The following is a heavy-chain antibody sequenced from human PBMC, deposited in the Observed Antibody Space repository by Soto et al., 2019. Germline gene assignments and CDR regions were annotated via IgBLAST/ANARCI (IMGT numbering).Heavy chain of an antibody. CDR1: GFTFSDHY. V-gene: IGHV3-72*01. CDR2: TRNKANSYTT. CDR3: ARSGVTIYYYYYYMDV. J-gene: IGHJ6*03. D-gene: IGHD3-10*01. Sequence: SGGSLRLSCAAPGFTFSDHYMDWVRQAPGKGLEWVGRTRNKANSYTTEYAASVKGRFTISRDDSKNSLYLQMNSLKTEDTAVYYCARSGVTIYYYYYYMDVWGKGTTVTVS.